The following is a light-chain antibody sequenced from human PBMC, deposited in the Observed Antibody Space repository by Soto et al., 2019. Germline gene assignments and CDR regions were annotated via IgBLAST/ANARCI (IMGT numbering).Light chain of an antibody. CDR3: AAGDDSLGVV. J-gene: IGLJ2*01. CDR1: SSNIGSNY. Sequence: QPVLTQPPSASGTPGQRVTISCSGSSSNIGSNYVYWYQQLPGTAPKLLIYRNNQRPSGVPDRFSGSKSGTSASLAISGLGSEDEADYYCAAGDDSLGVVFGGGTKLTVL. V-gene: IGLV1-47*01. CDR2: RNN.